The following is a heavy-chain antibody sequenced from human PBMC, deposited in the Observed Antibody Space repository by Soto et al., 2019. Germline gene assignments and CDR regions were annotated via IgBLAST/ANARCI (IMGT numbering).Heavy chain of an antibody. CDR1: GFIFSHYY. CDR3: SSDERDGYYSY. CDR2: MSSSGSTI. D-gene: IGHD3-3*01. Sequence: QVQLVESGGGLVKPGGSLRLSCAASGFIFSHYYMSWIRQAPGKGLEWISYMSSSGSTIYYADSVKGRFTISRDNARNSLYLQMNSLRAEDTAVYYCSSDERDGYYSYWGQGTLVTDSS. J-gene: IGHJ4*02. V-gene: IGHV3-11*01.